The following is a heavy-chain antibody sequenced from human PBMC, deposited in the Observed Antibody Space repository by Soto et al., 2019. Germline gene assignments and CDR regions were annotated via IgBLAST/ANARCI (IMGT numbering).Heavy chain of an antibody. CDR1: GFTFGSYG. Sequence: HPGGSLRLSCAASGFTFGSYGMHWVRQAPGKGLEWVAVIWYDGSNKYYADSVKGRFTISRDNSKNTLYLQMNSLRAEDTAVYYCARDRLEVVRIVVVPAAGGYYYYGMDVWGQVTTVTVSS. D-gene: IGHD2-2*01. J-gene: IGHJ6*02. V-gene: IGHV3-33*01. CDR3: ARDRLEVVRIVVVPAAGGYYYYGMDV. CDR2: IWYDGSNK.